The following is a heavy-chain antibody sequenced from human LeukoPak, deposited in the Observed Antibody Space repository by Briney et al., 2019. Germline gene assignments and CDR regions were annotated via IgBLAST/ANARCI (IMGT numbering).Heavy chain of an antibody. CDR2: LLYGGTMK. D-gene: IGHD3-22*01. J-gene: IGHJ4*02. CDR3: ARDPRGPTGYDRSGRDSFDY. V-gene: IGHV3-30*04. Sequence: GGTLRLSCAASWFTFDDYPMQWVPPAPGEGLGGVADLLYGGTMKYYADSVKGRFTVSRDNSQNTLYLQMNILRAEDKAVYYCARDPRGPTGYDRSGRDSFDYWGQGTLVTVSS. CDR1: WFTFDDYP.